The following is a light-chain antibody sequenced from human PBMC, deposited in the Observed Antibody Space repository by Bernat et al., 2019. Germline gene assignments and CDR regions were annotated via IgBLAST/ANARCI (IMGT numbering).Light chain of an antibody. CDR2: DVR. V-gene: IGLV2-14*03. Sequence: QSALTQPASVSGSPGQSITISCTGTSSDVGGYNYVSWFQQHPGQAPKLMIYDVRNRPSGVSNHFSGSKSGNTASLTISGLQADDEADYYCSSYTSSNTYVFGTGTKVTVL. CDR1: SSDVGGYNY. CDR3: SSYTSSNTYV. J-gene: IGLJ1*01.